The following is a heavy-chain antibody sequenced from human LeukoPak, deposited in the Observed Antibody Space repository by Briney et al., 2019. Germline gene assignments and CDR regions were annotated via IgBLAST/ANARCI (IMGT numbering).Heavy chain of an antibody. V-gene: IGHV3-7*01. Sequence: PGGSLRLSCAASGFPFNTYWMSWVRRAPGKGLEWLANIKQDGSERYYADSVKGRFTISRDNAKNSLYLQMNSLRAEDTAVYYCARKTVAVAGKFDYWGQGTLVTVSS. CDR3: ARKTVAVAGKFDY. J-gene: IGHJ4*02. CDR2: IKQDGSER. CDR1: GFPFNTYW. D-gene: IGHD6-19*01.